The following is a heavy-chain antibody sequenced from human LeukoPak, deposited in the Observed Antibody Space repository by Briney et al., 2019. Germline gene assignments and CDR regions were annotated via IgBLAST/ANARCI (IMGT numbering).Heavy chain of an antibody. CDR3: ARMSYDSSGYYGSFDY. CDR2: IYYNGST. Sequence: SETLSLTCTVSGGSISSYYWSWIRQPPGKGLEWIGYIYYNGSTNYNPSLKSRVTISVDTSKNQFSLKLSSVTAADTAVYYCARMSYDSSGYYGSFDYWGQGTLVTVSS. D-gene: IGHD3-22*01. V-gene: IGHV4-59*01. CDR1: GGSISSYY. J-gene: IGHJ4*02.